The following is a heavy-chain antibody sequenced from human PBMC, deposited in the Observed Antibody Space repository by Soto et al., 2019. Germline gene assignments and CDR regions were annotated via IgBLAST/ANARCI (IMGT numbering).Heavy chain of an antibody. V-gene: IGHV4-39*01. CDR3: LRLAVAGTGELDY. J-gene: IGHJ4*02. CDR2: IYYSGST. Sequence: QLQLQESGPGLVKPSETLSLTCTVSGGSISSSSYYWGWIRQPPGKGLEWIGSIYYSGSTYYNPSLKSRVSITLDTSRNQYSLKLSSVTAADTAVYYCLRLAVAGTGELDYWGQGTLVTVSS. CDR1: GGSISSSSYY. D-gene: IGHD6-19*01.